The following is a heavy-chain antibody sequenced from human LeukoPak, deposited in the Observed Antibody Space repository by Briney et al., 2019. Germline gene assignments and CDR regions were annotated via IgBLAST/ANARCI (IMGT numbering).Heavy chain of an antibody. J-gene: IGHJ4*02. V-gene: IGHV4-4*07. CDR3: ASIAVAGTFDY. D-gene: IGHD6-19*01. Sequence: SETLSLTCTVSGGSISSYYWSWIRQPAGKGLEWIGRIYTSGSTNYNPSLKSRVTISVDTSKNQFSLKLSSVTAADTAVYYCASIAVAGTFDYWGQGTLVTVSS. CDR1: GGSISSYY. CDR2: IYTSGST.